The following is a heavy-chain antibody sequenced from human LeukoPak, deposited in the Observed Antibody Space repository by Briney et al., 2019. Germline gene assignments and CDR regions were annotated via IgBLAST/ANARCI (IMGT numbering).Heavy chain of an antibody. CDR1: GYTFTGYY. CDR3: ARDPLDYDILTGTLDY. Sequence: ASVKVSCKASGYTFTGYYMHWVRQAPGQGLEWMGIINPSGGSTSYAQKFQGRVTMTRDTSTSTVYMELSSLRSEDTAVYYCARDPLDYDILTGTLDYWGQGTLVTVSS. CDR2: INPSGGST. D-gene: IGHD3-9*01. V-gene: IGHV1-46*01. J-gene: IGHJ4*02.